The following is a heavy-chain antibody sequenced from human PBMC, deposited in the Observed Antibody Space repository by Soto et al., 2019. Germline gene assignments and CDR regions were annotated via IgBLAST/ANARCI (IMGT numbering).Heavy chain of an antibody. CDR1: GGSISSPNFY. CDR3: ARVWGIAARQGPLTFDY. CDR2: IYYSGST. D-gene: IGHD6-6*01. V-gene: IGHV4-31*03. Sequence: SETLSLTCTVSGGSISSPNFYWSWIRQHPGKGLERIGYIYYSGSTYYNPSLKSRVTISVDTSKNQFSLKLSSVTAADTAVYYCARVWGIAARQGPLTFDYWGQGTLVTVSS. J-gene: IGHJ4*02.